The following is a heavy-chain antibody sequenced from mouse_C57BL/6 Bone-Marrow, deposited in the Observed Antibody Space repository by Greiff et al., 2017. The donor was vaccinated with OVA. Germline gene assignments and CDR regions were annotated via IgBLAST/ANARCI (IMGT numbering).Heavy chain of an antibody. CDR2: IDPSDGDT. J-gene: IGHJ2*01. D-gene: IGHD1-1*01. CDR3: ARPLLLRPFDY. V-gene: IGHV1-50*01. CDR1: GYTFTSYW. Sequence: VQLQQPGAELVKPGASVKLSCKASGYTFTSYWMQWVKQRPGQGLEWIGEIDPSDGDTNYNQKFKGKATLTVDPSSSTAYMQLSSLTSEDSTVYYCARPLLLRPFDYWGQGTTLTVSS.